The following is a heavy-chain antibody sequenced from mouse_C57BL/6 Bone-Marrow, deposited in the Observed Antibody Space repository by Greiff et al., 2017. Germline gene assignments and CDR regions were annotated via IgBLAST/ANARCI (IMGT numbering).Heavy chain of an antibody. Sequence: EVQLQESEGGLVQPGSSMKLSCTASGFTFSDYYMAWVRQFPEKGLEWVANINYDGSSTYYLDSLKSRFIISRDNAKNILYLQMSSLKSEDTATYYCARFLITTRFDYWGQGTTLTVSA. V-gene: IGHV5-16*01. CDR1: GFTFSDYY. CDR3: ARFLITTRFDY. D-gene: IGHD1-1*01. CDR2: INYDGSST. J-gene: IGHJ2*01.